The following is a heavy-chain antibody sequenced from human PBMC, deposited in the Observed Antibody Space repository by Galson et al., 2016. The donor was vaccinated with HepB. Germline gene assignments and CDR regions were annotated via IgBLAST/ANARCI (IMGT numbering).Heavy chain of an antibody. Sequence: SVKVSCKVSGYTLSELSMHWVRQAPEKGFEWMGGFDVENGETVYAQNFQGRVTMTEDTSSDTAYMKLSNLKSDDTAVYYCATGWSINRNHPPLHWGQGSLVTVSS. V-gene: IGHV1-24*01. D-gene: IGHD3-3*01. CDR2: FDVENGET. CDR3: ATGWSINRNHPPLH. J-gene: IGHJ4*02. CDR1: GYTLSELS.